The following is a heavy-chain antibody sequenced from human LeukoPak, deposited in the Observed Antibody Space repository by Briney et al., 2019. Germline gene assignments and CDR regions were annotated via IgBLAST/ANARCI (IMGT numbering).Heavy chain of an antibody. CDR2: INHSGYT. CDR3: ARDLLSSGWSDY. Sequence: SETLSLTCALYGGSFSGYYWSWIRQSPGKGLEWIGQINHSGYTNYKPSLKSRVTMSVDTSKNQFSLKLISMTAADTAVYYCARDLLSSGWSDYWGQGTLVTVSS. V-gene: IGHV4-34*01. D-gene: IGHD6-19*01. J-gene: IGHJ4*02. CDR1: GGSFSGYY.